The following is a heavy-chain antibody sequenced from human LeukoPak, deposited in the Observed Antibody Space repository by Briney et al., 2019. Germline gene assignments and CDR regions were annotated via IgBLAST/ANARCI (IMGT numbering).Heavy chain of an antibody. Sequence: GXXLRLSCAASGFTFSSDAMSWGRQAPGKGLEWVSAISGSGGSTYYADSVKGRFTISRDNSKNTLYLQMNSLRAEDTAVYYCAKDSDCSGGSCYIDYWGQGTLVTVSS. CDR1: GFTFSSDA. D-gene: IGHD2-15*01. J-gene: IGHJ4*02. V-gene: IGHV3-23*01. CDR2: ISGSGGST. CDR3: AKDSDCSGGSCYIDY.